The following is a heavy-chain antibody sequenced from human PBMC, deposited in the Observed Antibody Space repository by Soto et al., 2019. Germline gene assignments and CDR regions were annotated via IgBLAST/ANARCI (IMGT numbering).Heavy chain of an antibody. CDR3: ARRRPGRGYYDSSGYYYYFDY. J-gene: IGHJ4*02. V-gene: IGHV4-34*01. Sequence: SETLSLTCAVYGGSFSGYYWSWIRQPPGKGLEWIGEINHSGSANYNPSLKSRVTISVDTSKNQFSLKLSSVTAADTAVYYCARRRPGRGYYDSSGYYYYFDYWGQGTLVTVSS. CDR1: GGSFSGYY. D-gene: IGHD3-22*01. CDR2: INHSGSA.